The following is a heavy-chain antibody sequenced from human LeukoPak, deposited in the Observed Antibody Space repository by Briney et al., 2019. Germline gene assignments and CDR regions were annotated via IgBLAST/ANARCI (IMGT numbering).Heavy chain of an antibody. J-gene: IGHJ4*02. D-gene: IGHD5-12*01. Sequence: SETLSLTCTVSGGSISNYYWSWVRQPAGKGLEWIGRIYASGSTNYHPSLQSRVTMSIDTSKNQFSLKLNSVTAADTAVYYCARATREAEEAYYFDYWGQGTLVTVSS. V-gene: IGHV4-4*07. CDR1: GGSISNYY. CDR3: ARATREAEEAYYFDY. CDR2: IYASGST.